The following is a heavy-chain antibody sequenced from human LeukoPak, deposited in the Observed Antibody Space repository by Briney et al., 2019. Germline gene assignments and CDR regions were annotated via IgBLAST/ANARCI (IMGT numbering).Heavy chain of an antibody. V-gene: IGHV1-18*01. Sequence: ASVKVSCKASGYTFTNCGISWVRQAPGQGLEWMGWISVYNGNANYVQKFQGRVTMTTDTSTSTAYMELRSLRSDDTAVYYCARGGVSNSWYRTPDYWGQGTLVTVSS. J-gene: IGHJ4*02. CDR2: ISVYNGNA. CDR1: GYTFTNCG. D-gene: IGHD6-13*01. CDR3: ARGGVSNSWYRTPDY.